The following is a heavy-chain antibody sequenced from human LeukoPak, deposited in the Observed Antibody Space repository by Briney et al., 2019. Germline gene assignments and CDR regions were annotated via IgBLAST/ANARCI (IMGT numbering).Heavy chain of an antibody. CDR1: GFTFSSYS. D-gene: IGHD3-3*01. J-gene: IGHJ4*02. Sequence: GGSLRLSCAASGFTFSSYSMNWVRQAPGKGLEWVSSISSSSSYIYYADSVKGRFTISRDNAKNSLYLQMNSLRAEDTAVYYCARATGLRFLEWLFYYWGQGTLVTVSS. CDR3: ARATGLRFLEWLFYY. V-gene: IGHV3-21*01. CDR2: ISSSSSYI.